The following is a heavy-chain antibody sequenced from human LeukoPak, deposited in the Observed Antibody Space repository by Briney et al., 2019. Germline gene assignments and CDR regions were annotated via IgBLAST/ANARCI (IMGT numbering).Heavy chain of an antibody. CDR2: ISTYKSHT. J-gene: IGHJ6*02. Sequence: ALVKVSCKASGYTFSDYTFTNYGISWVRQAPGQGLEWMGWISTYKSHTNYAQKFQGRVTMITDTSTNTAYMELRSLRSDDTAVYYCAREDNDDYYYYGMDVWGQGTAVTVSS. D-gene: IGHD1-1*01. CDR3: AREDNDDYYYYGMDV. V-gene: IGHV1-18*01. CDR1: GYTFSDYTFTNYG.